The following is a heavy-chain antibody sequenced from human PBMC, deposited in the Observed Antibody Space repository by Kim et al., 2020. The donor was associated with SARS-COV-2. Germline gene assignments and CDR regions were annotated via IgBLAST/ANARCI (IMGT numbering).Heavy chain of an antibody. J-gene: IGHJ4*02. Sequence: ASVKVSCKASGFTFTSYYIHWVRQVPGQGLEWMGIINPSDTTTNYIQKFQGRITMTRDTSTSTVYMDLSSLRSEDTAVYYCARGGAQYTSGWYFFDFWGQGTLVTVSS. V-gene: IGHV1-46*01. CDR2: INPSDTTT. D-gene: IGHD6-19*01. CDR1: GFTFTSYY. CDR3: ARGGAQYTSGWYFFDF.